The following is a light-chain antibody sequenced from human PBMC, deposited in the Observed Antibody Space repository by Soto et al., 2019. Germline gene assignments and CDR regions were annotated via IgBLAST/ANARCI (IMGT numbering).Light chain of an antibody. CDR3: QSYDSSLSGSV. CDR2: IND. J-gene: IGLJ2*01. V-gene: IGLV1-44*01. CDR1: SSNIGDNP. Sequence: QSVLTQLPSASGTPGQRITISCSGSSSNIGDNPVNWYQQLPGAAPKLLIYINDQRPSGVPDRFSGSKSGTSASLAISGLQPEDEADYYCQSYDSSLSGSVFGGGTKLTVL.